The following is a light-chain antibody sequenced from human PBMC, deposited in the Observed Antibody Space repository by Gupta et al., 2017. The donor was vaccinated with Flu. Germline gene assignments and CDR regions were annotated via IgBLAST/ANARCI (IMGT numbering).Light chain of an antibody. CDR2: LNNDGSH. Sequence: SVKLTCTLSSGHSSYAIAWHQQHPEKGPRYLMKLNNDGSHSKGDGIPDRFSGSSYAAERSLTISSLQSEDESDYYCQTWGTGIPFGGGTKLTVL. CDR3: QTWGTGIP. J-gene: IGLJ3*02. CDR1: SGHSSYA. V-gene: IGLV4-69*01.